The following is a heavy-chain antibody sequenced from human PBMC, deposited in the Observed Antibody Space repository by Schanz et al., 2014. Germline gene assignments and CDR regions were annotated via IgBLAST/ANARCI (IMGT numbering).Heavy chain of an antibody. CDR3: AKYRGYYRVSGSYRELEY. Sequence: ESGGGVVQPGRSLRLSCAASGITFSSHSFNWVRQAPGKGLEWISYITYNGGTIYYADSVKGRFTISRDNAKNTLYLQMNSLRPEDTAVYYCAKYRGYYRVSGSYRELEYWGQGTLVTVSS. CDR2: ITYNGGTI. D-gene: IGHD3-10*01. J-gene: IGHJ4*02. CDR1: GITFSSHS. V-gene: IGHV3-48*01.